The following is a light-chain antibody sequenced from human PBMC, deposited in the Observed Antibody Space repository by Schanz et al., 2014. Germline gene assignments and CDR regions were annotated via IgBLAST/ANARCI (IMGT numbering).Light chain of an antibody. CDR2: EGS. CDR1: SSDVGSYNL. Sequence: QSALTQPASVSGSPGQSITISCTGTSSDVGSYNLVSWYQQHPGKAPKLMIYEGSKRPSGVSNRFSGSKSGNTASLTISGLQAEDEADYYCCSYAGMNTVIFGGGTKLTVL. J-gene: IGLJ2*01. V-gene: IGLV2-23*01. CDR3: CSYAGMNTVI.